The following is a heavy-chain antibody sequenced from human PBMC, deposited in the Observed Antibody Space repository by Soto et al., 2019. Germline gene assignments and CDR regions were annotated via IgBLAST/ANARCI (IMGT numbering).Heavy chain of an antibody. Sequence: PSETLSLTCTVSGGSISSYYWSWIRQPPGKGLEWIGYIYYSGSTNYNPSLKSRVSISVDTSKNQFSLKLSSVTAADTAVYYCTIPRGPMIRPWGQGTLVTVSS. CDR2: IYYSGST. CDR1: GGSISSYY. CDR3: TIPRGPMIRP. D-gene: IGHD3-22*01. J-gene: IGHJ5*02. V-gene: IGHV4-59*01.